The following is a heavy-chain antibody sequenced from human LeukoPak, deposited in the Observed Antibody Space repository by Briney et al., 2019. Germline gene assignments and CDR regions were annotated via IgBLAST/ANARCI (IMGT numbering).Heavy chain of an antibody. D-gene: IGHD1-26*01. V-gene: IGHV4-59*01. CDR1: GGSISTYY. Sequence: SETLSLTCTVSGGSISTYYWSWIRQPPGKGLEWIGYIYYSGRTNYNPSLKTRVTISVDTSKNQFSLKLSSVTAADTAVYYCAGVRGGATIRRAYFQHWGQGTLVTVSS. J-gene: IGHJ1*01. CDR2: IYYSGRT. CDR3: AGVRGGATIRRAYFQH.